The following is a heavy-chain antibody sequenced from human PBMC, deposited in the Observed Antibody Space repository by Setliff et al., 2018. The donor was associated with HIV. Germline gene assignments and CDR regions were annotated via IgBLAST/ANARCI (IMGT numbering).Heavy chain of an antibody. J-gene: IGHJ6*03. V-gene: IGHV4-4*07. CDR2: LYVSGDT. CDR3: ALTGHRLLRGYMDV. D-gene: IGHD2-15*01. CDR1: DDPISSYY. Sequence: PSETLSLTCYVTDDPISSYYWSGVRQPAGKGLEWSGRLYVSGDTNYNPSLKSRVTMSLDTSKKHFSLNLKSVTAADTAVYYCALTGHRLLRGYMDVWGKGTTVTVSS.